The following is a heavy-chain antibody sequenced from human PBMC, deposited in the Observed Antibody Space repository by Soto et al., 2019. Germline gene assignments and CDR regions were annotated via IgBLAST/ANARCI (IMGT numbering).Heavy chain of an antibody. D-gene: IGHD2-15*01. CDR2: ISYDGSNK. CDR1: GFTFSSYG. Sequence: GGSLRLSCAASGFTFSSYGMHWVRQAPGKGLEWVAVISYDGSNKYYADSVKGRFTISRDNSKNTLYLQMNSLRAEDTAVYYCAKSPDVASLRYWGQGTLVTVSS. CDR3: AKSPDVASLRY. J-gene: IGHJ4*02. V-gene: IGHV3-30*18.